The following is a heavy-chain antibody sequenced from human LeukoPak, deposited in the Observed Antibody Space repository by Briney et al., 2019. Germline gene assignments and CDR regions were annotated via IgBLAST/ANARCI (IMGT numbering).Heavy chain of an antibody. J-gene: IGHJ4*02. CDR3: ARHEYSGSYVDY. Sequence: SETLSLTCTVSGGSISSSSYYWGWIRQPPGKGLEWIGTIYYSGSTCYNPSLKSRVTISVDTSKNQFSLKLSSVTAADTAVYYCARHEYSGSYVDYWGQGTLVTVSS. CDR2: IYYSGST. V-gene: IGHV4-39*01. D-gene: IGHD1-26*01. CDR1: GGSISSSSYY.